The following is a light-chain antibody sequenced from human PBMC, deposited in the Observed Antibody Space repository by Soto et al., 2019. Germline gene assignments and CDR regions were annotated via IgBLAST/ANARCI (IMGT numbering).Light chain of an antibody. V-gene: IGKV3-20*01. CDR1: QSINSRY. J-gene: IGKJ3*01. Sequence: ESAVTTSPGTLSLSPGERANLSYRASQSINSRYLAWYQQKPGQAPRLLIYGSSSRATDIPDRILGSESGTDLTPTINRLATDDFGVYYCQQFGSSPGFTFGAGNKVDI. CDR3: QQFGSSPGFT. CDR2: GSS.